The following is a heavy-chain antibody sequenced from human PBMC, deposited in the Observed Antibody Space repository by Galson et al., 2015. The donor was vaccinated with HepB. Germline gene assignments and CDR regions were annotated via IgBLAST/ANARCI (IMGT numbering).Heavy chain of an antibody. CDR1: GFTFSSYA. J-gene: IGHJ4*02. CDR2: ISYDGSNK. V-gene: IGHV3-30-3*01. CDR3: ASSYPGFGGALDY. D-gene: IGHD3-16*01. Sequence: SLRLSCAASGFTFSSYAMHWVRQAPGKGLEWVAVISYDGSNKYYADSVKGRFTISRDNSKNTLYLQMNSLRAEDTAVYYCASSYPGFGGALDYWGQGTLVTVSS.